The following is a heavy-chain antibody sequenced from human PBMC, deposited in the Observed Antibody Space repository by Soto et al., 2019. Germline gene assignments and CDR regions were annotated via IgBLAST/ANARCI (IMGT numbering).Heavy chain of an antibody. Sequence: ASVKVSCKASGYTFTSSDINWGRQATGQGLEWMGWMNPNSGNTGYAQKFQGRVTMTRNTSISTAYMELSSLRSEDTAVYYCAGGAVAGTGAFDIWGQGTMVTVSS. CDR1: GYTFTSSD. V-gene: IGHV1-8*01. D-gene: IGHD6-19*01. CDR2: MNPNSGNT. CDR3: AGGAVAGTGAFDI. J-gene: IGHJ3*02.